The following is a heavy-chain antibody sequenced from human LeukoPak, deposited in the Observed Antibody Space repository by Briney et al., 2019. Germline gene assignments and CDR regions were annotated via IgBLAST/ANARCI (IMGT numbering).Heavy chain of an antibody. D-gene: IGHD1-26*01. CDR2: IYSGGST. Sequence: GGSLRLSRAAAGFTVSSNYMSWVRQPPGKGLGWVSIIYSGGSTFYADSVKGRFTISRDNSKNTLYLQMNSLRAEDTAVYYCARGGSYLSAFDIWGQGTMVTVSS. CDR3: ARGGSYLSAFDI. J-gene: IGHJ3*02. V-gene: IGHV3-53*03. CDR1: GFTVSSNY.